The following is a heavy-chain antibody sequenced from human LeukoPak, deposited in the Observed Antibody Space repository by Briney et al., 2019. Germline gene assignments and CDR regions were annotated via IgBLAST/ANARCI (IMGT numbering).Heavy chain of an antibody. CDR3: AREKGLVARYYFDY. D-gene: IGHD2-15*01. CDR2: INHSGST. Sequence: SETLSLTCAVYGGSFSGYYWSWIRQPPGKGLEWIGEINHSGSTNYNPSLKSRVTISVDTSKNQFSLKLSSVTAADTAVYYCAREKGLVARYYFDYWGQGTLVTVSS. V-gene: IGHV4-34*01. J-gene: IGHJ4*02. CDR1: GGSFSGYY.